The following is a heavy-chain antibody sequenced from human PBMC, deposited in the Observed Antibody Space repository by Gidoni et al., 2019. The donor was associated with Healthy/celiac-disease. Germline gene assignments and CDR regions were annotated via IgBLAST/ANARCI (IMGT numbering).Heavy chain of an antibody. V-gene: IGHV4-31*03. CDR3: ARDLGYCSGGSCPNGFDP. J-gene: IGHJ5*02. Sequence: QVQLQESGPGLVTPSQTLSLTCTVSGGSISSVGYYWSWIRQHPGKGLEWFGYIYDSGSTYYNPSLKSRVTISVDTSKNQFSLKLSSVTAADTAVYYCARDLGYCSGGSCPNGFDPWGQGTLVTVSS. CDR1: GGSISSVGYY. D-gene: IGHD2-15*01. CDR2: IYDSGST.